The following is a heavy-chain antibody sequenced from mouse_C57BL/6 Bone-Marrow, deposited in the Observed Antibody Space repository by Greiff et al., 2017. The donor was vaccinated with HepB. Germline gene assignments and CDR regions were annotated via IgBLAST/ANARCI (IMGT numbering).Heavy chain of an antibody. Sequence: VKLVESGPGLVAPSQSLSITCTVSGFSLTSYAISWVRQPPGKGLEWLGVIWTGGGTNYNSALKSRLSISKDNSKSQVFLKMNSLQTDDTARYYCARNGFTTVVAPYWYFDVWGTGTTVTVSS. CDR2: IWTGGGT. CDR3: ARNGFTTVVAPYWYFDV. V-gene: IGHV2-9-1*01. D-gene: IGHD1-1*01. J-gene: IGHJ1*03. CDR1: GFSLTSYA.